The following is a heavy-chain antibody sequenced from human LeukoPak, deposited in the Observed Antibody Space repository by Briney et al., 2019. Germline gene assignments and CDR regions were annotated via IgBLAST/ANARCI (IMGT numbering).Heavy chain of an antibody. D-gene: IGHD3-16*02. CDR2: INHSGST. Sequence: KTSETLSLTCAVYGVPFSCYYWSWIRQPPGKGLEWVGEINHSGSTNYNPSLKSRVTISVDTSKSPFSLRVSSVTAADTAVYYCARLGGYVWGSYRLSFDYWGQGTLVTASS. J-gene: IGHJ4*02. CDR1: GVPFSCYY. CDR3: ARLGGYVWGSYRLSFDY. V-gene: IGHV4-34*01.